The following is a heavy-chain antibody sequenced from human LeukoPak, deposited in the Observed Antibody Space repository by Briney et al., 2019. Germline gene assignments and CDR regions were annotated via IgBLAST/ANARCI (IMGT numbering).Heavy chain of an antibody. CDR1: GFIVSSNY. D-gene: IGHD4/OR15-4a*01. V-gene: IGHV3-53*01. CDR2: IYSGGRT. J-gene: IGHJ4*02. CDR3: ARRAGAYSHPYDY. Sequence: GGSLRLSCAASGFIVSSNYMSWVRQAPGKGLEWVSLIYSGGRTYYADSVKGRFTISRDNSKNTLNLQMNSLRAEDTAVYYCARRAGAYSHPYDYWGQGTLVTVSS.